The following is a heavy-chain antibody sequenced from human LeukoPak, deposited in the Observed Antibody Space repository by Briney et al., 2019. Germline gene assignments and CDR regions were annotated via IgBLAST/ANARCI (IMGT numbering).Heavy chain of an antibody. CDR2: IKEDGSIQ. J-gene: IGHJ4*02. CDR3: ARDVWTGVAVSDY. Sequence: GGSLRLSCVASGFTFSSYWMTWVRQAPGKGLEWRANIKEDGSIQYYLDSVRGRFTISRDNAKTSVYLQLNSLRADDTAVYYCARDVWTGVAVSDYWGQGTLVTVSS. CDR1: GFTFSSYW. D-gene: IGHD6-19*01. V-gene: IGHV3-7*01.